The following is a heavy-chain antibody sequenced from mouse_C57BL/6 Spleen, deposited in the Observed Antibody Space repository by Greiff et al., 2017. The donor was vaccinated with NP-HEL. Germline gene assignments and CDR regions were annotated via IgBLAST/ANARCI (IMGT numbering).Heavy chain of an antibody. CDR3: TRGDYCDY. V-gene: IGHV1-15*01. CDR2: IDPETGGT. Sequence: VKLQESGAELVRPGASVTLSCKASGYTFTDYEMHWVKQTPVHGLEWIGAIDPETGGTAYNQKFKGKAILTADKSSSTAYMELRSLTSEDSAVYYCTRGDYCDYWGQGTTLTVSS. CDR1: GYTFTDYE. J-gene: IGHJ2*01.